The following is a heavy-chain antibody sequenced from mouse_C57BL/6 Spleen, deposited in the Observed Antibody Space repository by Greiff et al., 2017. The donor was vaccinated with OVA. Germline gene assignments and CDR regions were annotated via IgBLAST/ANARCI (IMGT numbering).Heavy chain of an antibody. V-gene: IGHV1-7*01. CDR3: ARNYDYAMDY. D-gene: IGHD1-1*01. J-gene: IGHJ4*01. Sequence: VQLQQSGAELAKPGASVKLSCKASGYTFTSYWMHWVKQRPGQGLEWIGYINPSSGYTKYNQKFKDKATLTVDKSSSTAYMQLSSLTSEDSAVYYCARNYDYAMDYWGQGTSVTVSS. CDR1: GYTFTSYW. CDR2: INPSSGYT.